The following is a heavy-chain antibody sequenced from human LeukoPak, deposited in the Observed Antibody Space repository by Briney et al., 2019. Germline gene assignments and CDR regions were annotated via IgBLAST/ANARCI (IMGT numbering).Heavy chain of an antibody. D-gene: IGHD2-21*01. CDR3: ARDVFVPYMDV. Sequence: GSLRLSCAASGFTFSSYAMHWVRQAPGKGLEWVAVISYDGSNKYYADSVKGRFTISRDNSKNTLYLQMNSLRAEDTAVYYCARDVFVPYMDVWGKGTTVTVSS. CDR2: ISYDGSNK. CDR1: GFTFSSYA. J-gene: IGHJ6*03. V-gene: IGHV3-30-3*01.